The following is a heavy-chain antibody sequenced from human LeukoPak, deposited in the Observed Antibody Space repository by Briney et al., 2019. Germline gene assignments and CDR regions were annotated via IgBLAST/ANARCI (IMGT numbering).Heavy chain of an antibody. CDR3: ARGIQLRYFDY. Sequence: GASVKVSCKASGYSFTSYYMHWVRQAPGQGLEWMGIINPSGGSTSYAQKLQGRVTMTRDMSTSTVYMELSSLRSDDTAVYYCARGIQLRYFDYWGQGTLVTVSS. CDR2: INPSGGST. V-gene: IGHV1-46*01. J-gene: IGHJ4*02. D-gene: IGHD5-18*01. CDR1: GYSFTSYY.